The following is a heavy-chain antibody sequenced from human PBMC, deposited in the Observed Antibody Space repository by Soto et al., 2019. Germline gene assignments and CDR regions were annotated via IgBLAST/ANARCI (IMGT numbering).Heavy chain of an antibody. CDR1: GGTFTTSG. CDR2: IIPIFGAS. J-gene: IGHJ3*01. V-gene: IGHV1-69*01. Sequence: QVHLVQSGAELKKPGSSVRVSCEASGGTFTTSGFGWVRQAPGQGPEWLGGIIPIFGASTYAPKCQVRIMESEHESTWTSAMEISSSNSEPAADYDRAREPRSGWAELAFDVWGPGPLVIVSS. CDR3: AREPRSGWAELAFDV. D-gene: IGHD1-26*01.